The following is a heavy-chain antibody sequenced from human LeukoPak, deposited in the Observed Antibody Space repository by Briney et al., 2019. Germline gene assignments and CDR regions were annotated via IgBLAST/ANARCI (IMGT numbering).Heavy chain of an antibody. Sequence: GGSLRLSCAASGFTFDDYAMHWVRQAPGKGLEWVSGISWNSGSIGYADSVKGRFTISRDNAKNSLYLQMNSLRAEDTALYYCAKDRGSSSWYSRGFDYWGQGTLVTVSS. CDR3: AKDRGSSSWYSRGFDY. CDR1: GFTFDDYA. CDR2: ISWNSGSI. D-gene: IGHD6-13*01. J-gene: IGHJ4*02. V-gene: IGHV3-9*01.